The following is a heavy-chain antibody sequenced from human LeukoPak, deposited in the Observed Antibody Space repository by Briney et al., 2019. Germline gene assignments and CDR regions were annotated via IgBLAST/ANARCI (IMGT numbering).Heavy chain of an antibody. CDR2: ISSSSSYI. CDR1: GFTFSSYS. D-gene: IGHD5-24*01. V-gene: IGHV3-21*01. Sequence: PGGSLRLSCAASGFTFSSYSMSWVRQAPGKGLEWVSSISSSSSYIYYADSVKGRFTTSRDNAKNSLYLQMNSLRAEDTAVYYCARGRDGYNFYYWGQGTLVTVSS. J-gene: IGHJ4*02. CDR3: ARGRDGYNFYY.